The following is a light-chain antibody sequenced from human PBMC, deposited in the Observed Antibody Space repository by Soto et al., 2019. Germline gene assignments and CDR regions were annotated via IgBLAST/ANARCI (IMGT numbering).Light chain of an antibody. CDR1: SSNIGANHD. Sequence: QSVLTQPPSVSGAPGQRVTISCTGSSSNIGANHDVHWYQQLPGTAPKLLIYDNSNRPSGVPDRFSGSKSGTSASLAITGLQAEDEADYYCQSYDSSLGYVFGTVTKVTVL. V-gene: IGLV1-40*01. CDR2: DNS. J-gene: IGLJ1*01. CDR3: QSYDSSLGYV.